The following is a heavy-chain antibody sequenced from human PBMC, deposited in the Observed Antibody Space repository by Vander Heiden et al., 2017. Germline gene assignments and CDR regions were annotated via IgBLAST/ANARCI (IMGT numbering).Heavy chain of an antibody. J-gene: IGHJ6*02. CDR2: ISAYNGNT. Sequence: QVQLVQSGAEVKKPGASVKVSCKASGYTFTSSGISWVRQAPGQGLEWMGWISAYNGNTNYAQKLQGRVTMTTDTSTSTAYMELRSLRSDDTAVYYCARVGVTMTQAYYYGMDVWGQGTTVTVSS. CDR3: ARVGVTMTQAYYYGMDV. CDR1: GYTFTSSG. V-gene: IGHV1-18*01. D-gene: IGHD3-22*01.